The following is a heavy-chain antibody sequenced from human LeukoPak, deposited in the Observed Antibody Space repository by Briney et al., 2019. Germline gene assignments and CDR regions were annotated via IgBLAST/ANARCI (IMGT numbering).Heavy chain of an antibody. Sequence: PSETLSLTCTVSGGSITTSSSYWAWIRQPPGKGLEWIGEIYYSGKTYYNPSFKSRLTISVDTSKNQFSLSLSFLTAADTAVFYCARLALKSGDHPVWGQGSLVIVSS. CDR3: ARLALKSGDHPV. CDR2: IYYSGKT. J-gene: IGHJ4*02. CDR1: GGSITTSSSY. D-gene: IGHD2-21*01. V-gene: IGHV4-39*01.